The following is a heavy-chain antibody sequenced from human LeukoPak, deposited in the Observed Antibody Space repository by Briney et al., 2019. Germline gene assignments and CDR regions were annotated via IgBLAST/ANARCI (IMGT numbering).Heavy chain of an antibody. J-gene: IGHJ4*02. Sequence: QAGGSLRLSCAASRFTFSSYAMSWVRQAPGKGLEWVSAISGSGGSTYYADSVKGRFTISIDNSKNTLYLQMNSLRAEDTAVYYCAKRPQIYGSGSYSDYWGQGTLVTVSS. V-gene: IGHV3-23*01. D-gene: IGHD3-10*01. CDR3: AKRPQIYGSGSYSDY. CDR2: ISGSGGST. CDR1: RFTFSSYA.